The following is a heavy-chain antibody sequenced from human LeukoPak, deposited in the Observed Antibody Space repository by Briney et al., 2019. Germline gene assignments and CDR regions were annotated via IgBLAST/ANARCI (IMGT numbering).Heavy chain of an antibody. CDR1: VFTLSSYA. D-gene: IGHD6-19*01. J-gene: IGHJ4*02. V-gene: IGHV3-23*01. Sequence: GGSLRLSCAASVFTLSSYAMSWVRQAPGKGLEWVSAISGSGGSPYYTDSVKGRVTISRDTSKNTHYLQKKSPRDPDTGLYFSAKGLVEGYSSGWYFDYWGQGTLVTVSS. CDR3: AKGLVEGYSSGWYFDY. CDR2: ISGSGGSP.